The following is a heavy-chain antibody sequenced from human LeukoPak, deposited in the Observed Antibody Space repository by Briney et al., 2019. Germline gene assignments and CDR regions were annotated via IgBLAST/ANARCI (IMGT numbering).Heavy chain of an antibody. CDR1: GASIKNYY. CDR3: ARGPPPDFDC. V-gene: IGHV4-4*07. CDR2: IYTSGST. Sequence: SETLSLTCTVSGASIKNYYWSWVRQPAGKGLEWVGRIYTSGSTDYNPSLKSRVTMSVDTSKNQFSLNLKSVTAADTAIYCARGPPPDFDCWGQGTLVTVSS. J-gene: IGHJ4*02.